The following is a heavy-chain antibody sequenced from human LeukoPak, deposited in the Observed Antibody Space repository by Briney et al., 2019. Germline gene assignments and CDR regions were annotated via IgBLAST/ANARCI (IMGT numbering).Heavy chain of an antibody. V-gene: IGHV3-21*04. J-gene: IGHJ4*02. D-gene: IGHD2-21*01. CDR2: ISAASNYI. CDR1: GFTVSSNY. Sequence: GGSLRLSCAASGFTVSSNYMSWVRQAPGKGLEWVASISAASNYIYYADSVRGRFTISRDNAQNSLYLQMNSLRAEDTAVYYCASRMWSKNFDYWGQGTLVTVSS. CDR3: ASRMWSKNFDY.